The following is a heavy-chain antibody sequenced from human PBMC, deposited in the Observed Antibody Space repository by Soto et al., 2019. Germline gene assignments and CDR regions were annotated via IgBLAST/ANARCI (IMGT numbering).Heavy chain of an antibody. Sequence: ASVKVSCKASGYTFTSYGISWVRQAPGQGLEWMGWISAYNGNTNYAQKLQGRVTMTTDTSTSTAYMELRSLRSDDTAVYYCARDRGSMLPRNWFEPWGQGTLVTVSS. J-gene: IGHJ5*02. V-gene: IGHV1-18*01. CDR2: ISAYNGNT. CDR1: GYTFTSYG. D-gene: IGHD2-8*01. CDR3: ARDRGSMLPRNWFEP.